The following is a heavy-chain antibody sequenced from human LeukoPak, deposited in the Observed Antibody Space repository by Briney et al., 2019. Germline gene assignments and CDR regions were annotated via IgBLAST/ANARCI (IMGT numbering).Heavy chain of an antibody. CDR1: GFTFSIYT. Sequence: SGGSLRLSCAASGFTFSIYTMNWVRQAPGKGLEWLSSISSGSSTIYYADSVRGRFTISRDDSKNTLYLQMNSLRAEDTAVYYCVKDLGRYRNNCFDYWGQGTLVTVSS. CDR2: ISSGSSTI. J-gene: IGHJ4*02. V-gene: IGHV3-48*01. D-gene: IGHD1-26*01. CDR3: VKDLGRYRNNCFDY.